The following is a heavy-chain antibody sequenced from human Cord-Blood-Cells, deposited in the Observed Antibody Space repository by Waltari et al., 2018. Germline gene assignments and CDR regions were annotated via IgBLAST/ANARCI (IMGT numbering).Heavy chain of an antibody. J-gene: IGHJ4*02. D-gene: IGHD6-13*01. CDR1: GYTFTRSY. Sequence: HVQLVQSGAVGKKPGASVKVSCQASGYTFTRSYMHWVRQAPGQGLEWMGWINPNSGGTNYAQKFQGWVTMTRDTSISTAYMELSRLRSDDTAVYYCARVWAAAGFFDYWGQGTLVTVSS. V-gene: IGHV1-2*04. CDR2: INPNSGGT. CDR3: ARVWAAAGFFDY.